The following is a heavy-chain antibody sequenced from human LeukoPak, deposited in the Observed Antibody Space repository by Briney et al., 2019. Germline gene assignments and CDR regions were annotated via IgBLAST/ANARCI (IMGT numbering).Heavy chain of an antibody. Sequence: SETLSLTCTVSGGSVTTDDKFWSWIRQPAGKGLEWIGRVSTTENINYNPSLRSRVSLSLDASKNQFSLKLNSVTAADTAVYYCARYSGSGYGMFQFDSWGQGTLVTVSS. V-gene: IGHV4-61*02. D-gene: IGHD5-12*01. CDR2: VSTTENI. CDR1: GGSVTTDD. J-gene: IGHJ4*02. CDR3: ARYSGSGYGMFQFDS.